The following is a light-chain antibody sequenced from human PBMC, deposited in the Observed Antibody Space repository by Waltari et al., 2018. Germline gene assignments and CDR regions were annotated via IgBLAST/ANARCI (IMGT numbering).Light chain of an antibody. J-gene: IGLJ2*01. CDR3: AAWDDSLNGYVV. Sequence: QSVLTQPPSASGTPGQRVTISCSGSSSNIGRNTVNWYQQLPGTAPKPLIYKNNQRPSGVPDRFSGSKSGTSASLAISGIQSEDEAEYYCAAWDDSLNGYVVFGGGTKLAVL. CDR2: KNN. CDR1: SSNIGRNT. V-gene: IGLV1-44*01.